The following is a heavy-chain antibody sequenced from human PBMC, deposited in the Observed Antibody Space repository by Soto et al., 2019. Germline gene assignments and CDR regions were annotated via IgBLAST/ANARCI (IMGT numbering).Heavy chain of an antibody. Sequence: QVQLQESGPGLVKPSETLSLTCTVSGGSISSYYWSWIRQPPGKGLEWIGYIYYSGSTNYNTSLKSRVTRSVDTSKKQFSLKLSSVTAADTAVYFCARKRGWYFDLWGRGTLVTVSS. CDR3: ARKRGWYFDL. CDR1: GGSISSYY. J-gene: IGHJ2*01. D-gene: IGHD3-10*01. CDR2: IYYSGST. V-gene: IGHV4-59*08.